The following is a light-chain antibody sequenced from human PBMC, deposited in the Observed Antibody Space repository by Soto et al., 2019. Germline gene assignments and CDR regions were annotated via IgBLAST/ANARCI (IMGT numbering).Light chain of an antibody. Sequence: DIQMTKSPSPLSASVGDRVTITCWASQSISTYLHWYQQKPGKAPNLLIYDASTLERGAPSRFSGTGSGTDFTLAINSLQPDDFATYYCQQYYKASITLGQGTRLEIK. V-gene: IGKV1-5*01. CDR1: QSISTY. CDR2: DAS. J-gene: IGKJ5*01. CDR3: QQYYKASIT.